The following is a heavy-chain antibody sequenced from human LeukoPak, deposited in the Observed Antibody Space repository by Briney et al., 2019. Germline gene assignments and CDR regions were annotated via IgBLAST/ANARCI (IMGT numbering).Heavy chain of an antibody. V-gene: IGHV3-48*04. D-gene: IGHD3-3*01. CDR1: GFTFSSYN. Sequence: PGGSLRLSCAASGFTFSSYNMNWVRQAPGKGLEWVSYISSSGSTIYYADSVKGRFTISRDNAKNSLYLQMNSLRAEDTAVYYCARDRNTDFWSGYYTNYFDYWGQGTLVTVSS. J-gene: IGHJ4*02. CDR2: ISSSGSTI. CDR3: ARDRNTDFWSGYYTNYFDY.